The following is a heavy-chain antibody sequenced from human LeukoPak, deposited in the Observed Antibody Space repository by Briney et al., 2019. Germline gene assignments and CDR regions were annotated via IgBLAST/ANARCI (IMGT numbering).Heavy chain of an antibody. Sequence: HPGGSLRLSCAASGFTCRKYWMLWVRQAPGKGLESVSRINTDGTVTTYADSVEGRFTVSRDNADNTMFLQMNSVRDEDTAVYYCATKQWLAPPPDSWGQGTPVTVSS. J-gene: IGHJ4*02. V-gene: IGHV3-74*01. D-gene: IGHD6-19*01. CDR3: ATKQWLAPPPDS. CDR2: INTDGTVT. CDR1: GFTCRKYW.